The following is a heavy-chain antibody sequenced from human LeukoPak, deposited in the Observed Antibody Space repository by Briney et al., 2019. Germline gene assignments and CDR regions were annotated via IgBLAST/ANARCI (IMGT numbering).Heavy chain of an antibody. Sequence: ASVKVSCKVSGYTLTELCMHWVRQAPGKGLEWMGGFDPEDGETIYAQKFQGRATMTEDTSTDTAYMELSSLRSEDTAVYYCASKKMVRGVIIMGAFDIWGQGTMVTVSS. CDR2: FDPEDGET. V-gene: IGHV1-24*01. J-gene: IGHJ3*02. D-gene: IGHD3-10*01. CDR1: GYTLTELC. CDR3: ASKKMVRGVIIMGAFDI.